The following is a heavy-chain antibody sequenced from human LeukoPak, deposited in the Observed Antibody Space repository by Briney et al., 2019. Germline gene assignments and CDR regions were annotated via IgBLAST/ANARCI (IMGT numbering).Heavy chain of an antibody. Sequence: SETLSLTCAVYGGSFSGYYWSWIRQPPGKGLEWIGEINHSGSTNYNPSLKSRVTISVDTSKNQFSLKLSSVTAADTAVYYCARHVRIAARRPFDYWGQGTLVTVSS. V-gene: IGHV4-34*01. J-gene: IGHJ4*02. D-gene: IGHD6-6*01. CDR1: GGSFSGYY. CDR3: ARHVRIAARRPFDY. CDR2: INHSGST.